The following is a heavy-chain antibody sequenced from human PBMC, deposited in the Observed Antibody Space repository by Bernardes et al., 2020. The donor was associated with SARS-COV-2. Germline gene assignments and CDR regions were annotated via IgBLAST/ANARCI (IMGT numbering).Heavy chain of an antibody. D-gene: IGHD2-2*01. J-gene: IGHJ6*02. CDR3: ARAAPDIAVVPAAMIYYYGMDV. CDR1: GYTLTELS. V-gene: IGHV1-24*01. CDR2: FDPEDGET. Sequence: ASVKVSCKVSGYTLTELSMHWVRQAPGKGFEWMGGFDPEDGETIYAQKFQGRVTMTEDTSTDTAYMELSSLRSEDTAVYYCARAAPDIAVVPAAMIYYYGMDVWGQGTTVTVSS.